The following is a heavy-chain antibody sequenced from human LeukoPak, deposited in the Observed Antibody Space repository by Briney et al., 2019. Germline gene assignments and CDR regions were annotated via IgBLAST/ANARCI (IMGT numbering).Heavy chain of an antibody. D-gene: IGHD3-22*01. V-gene: IGHV3-23*01. CDR1: GFTFSSYA. J-gene: IGHJ4*02. Sequence: GGSLRLSCAASGFTFSSYAMSWVRQAPGKGLEWVSAISGSGGSTYYADSAKGRFTISRDNSKNTLYLQMNSLRAEDTAVYYCAKDSRYYDSSGLFDYWGQGTLVTVSS. CDR3: AKDSRYYDSSGLFDY. CDR2: ISGSGGST.